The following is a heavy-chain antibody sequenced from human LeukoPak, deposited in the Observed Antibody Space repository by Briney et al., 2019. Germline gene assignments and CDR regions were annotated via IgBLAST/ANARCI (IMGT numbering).Heavy chain of an antibody. CDR2: INPSGGST. CDR3: ARVPDSTSSGYYYVGY. V-gene: IGHV1-46*01. CDR1: GYTFTSYY. J-gene: IGHJ4*02. D-gene: IGHD3-22*01. Sequence: ASVKVSCKASGYTFTSYYMHWVRQAPGQGLEWMGIINPSGGSTSYAQKFQGRVTMTRDTSTSTVYMELSSLRSEDTAVYYCARVPDSTSSGYYYVGYWGQGTLVTVSS.